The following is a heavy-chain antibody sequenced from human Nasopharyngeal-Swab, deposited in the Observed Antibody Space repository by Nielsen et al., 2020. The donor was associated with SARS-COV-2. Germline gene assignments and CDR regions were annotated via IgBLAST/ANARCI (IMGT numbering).Heavy chain of an antibody. CDR3: ARDPCGGDCYLDKGFDY. CDR1: GDTFNNNA. Sequence: SVKVSCKASGDTFNNNAISWVRQAPGQGLEWMGGIIPIFGTANYAQKFQGRVTITADESTSTAYMELSSLRSEDTAVYYCARDPCGGDCYLDKGFDYWGQGTRVTVSS. J-gene: IGHJ4*02. D-gene: IGHD2-21*02. CDR2: IIPIFGTA. V-gene: IGHV1-69*13.